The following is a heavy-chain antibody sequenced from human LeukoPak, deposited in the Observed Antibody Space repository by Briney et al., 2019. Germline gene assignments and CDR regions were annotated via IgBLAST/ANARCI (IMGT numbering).Heavy chain of an antibody. D-gene: IGHD5-12*01. V-gene: IGHV3-66*01. Sequence: GGSLRLSCAASGFTVSSNYMSWVRQAPGKGLEWVSVIYSGGSTYYADSVKGRFTISRDNSKNTLYLQMNSLRAEDTAVYYCARGPSSSGYGNFDYWGQGTLVTVSS. CDR1: GFTVSSNY. J-gene: IGHJ4*02. CDR2: IYSGGST. CDR3: ARGPSSSGYGNFDY.